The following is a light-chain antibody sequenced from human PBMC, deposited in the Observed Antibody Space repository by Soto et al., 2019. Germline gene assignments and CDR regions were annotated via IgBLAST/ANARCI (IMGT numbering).Light chain of an antibody. V-gene: IGKV1-13*02. J-gene: IGKJ5*01. Sequence: AIQVTQSPSSLSASVGDRVTITCRTSQDIRGALAWYQQKPGKPPRLLIYDVSSLESGVPSRFSGSGSVTEFTLTISSLQPEDFVTYFCQQFNSYPLTFGHGARLEIK. CDR1: QDIRGA. CDR3: QQFNSYPLT. CDR2: DVS.